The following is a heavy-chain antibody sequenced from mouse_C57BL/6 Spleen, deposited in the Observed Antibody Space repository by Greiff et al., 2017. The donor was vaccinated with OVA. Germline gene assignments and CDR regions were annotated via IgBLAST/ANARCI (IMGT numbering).Heavy chain of an antibody. J-gene: IGHJ2*01. CDR3: ARHYYGYDGLDY. CDR1: GYAFSSYW. V-gene: IGHV1-80*01. Sequence: VQLQESGAELVKPGASVKISCKASGYAFSSYWMNWVKQRPGKGLEWIGQIYPGDGDTNYNGKFKGKATLTADKSSSTAYMQLSSLTSEDSAVYFCARHYYGYDGLDYWGQGTTLTVSS. CDR2: IYPGDGDT. D-gene: IGHD2-2*01.